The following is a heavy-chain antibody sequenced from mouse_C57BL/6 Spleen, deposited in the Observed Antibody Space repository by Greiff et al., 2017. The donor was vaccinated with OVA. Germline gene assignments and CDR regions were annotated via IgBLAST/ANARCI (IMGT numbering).Heavy chain of an antibody. CDR2: ILPGSGST. D-gene: IGHD1-1*01. CDR3: AGGTTVVGGFPFAC. J-gene: IGHJ3*01. Sequence: QVQLQQSGAELMKPGASVKLSCKATGYTFTGYWLAWVKQRPGHGFEWIGEILPGSGSTNYNEKFTGKATFTAATSSNTAYMKLSSLTAEDSAIYYCAGGTTVVGGFPFACWGQGALVTVSA. CDR1: GYTFTGYW. V-gene: IGHV1-9*01.